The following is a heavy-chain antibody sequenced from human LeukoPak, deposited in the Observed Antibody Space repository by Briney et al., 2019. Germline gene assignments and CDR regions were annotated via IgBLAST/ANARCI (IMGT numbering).Heavy chain of an antibody. V-gene: IGHV3-23*01. CDR1: GFTFISYV. Sequence: GGSLRLSCAASGFTFISYVMSWVRQAPGKGLEWVSAISGSGGSTYYASCVKGRLSISRDKSKNPLYLQMSSLRAEDTAVYYCAKESNQRKPKYYGSGSYSYWGQGALVTVSS. J-gene: IGHJ4*02. CDR2: ISGSGGST. CDR3: AKESNQRKPKYYGSGSYSY. D-gene: IGHD3-10*01.